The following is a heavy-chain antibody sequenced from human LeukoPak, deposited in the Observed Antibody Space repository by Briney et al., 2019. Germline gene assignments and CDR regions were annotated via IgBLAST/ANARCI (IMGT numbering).Heavy chain of an antibody. CDR1: GFSISSGYY. D-gene: IGHD6-13*01. CDR2: IYHSGIT. V-gene: IGHV4-38-2*02. CDR3: ARGDSSNPYNYYYYGMDV. Sequence: SETLSLTCTVSGFSISSGYYWGWIRQPPGRGLEWIGIIYHSGITYYDPSLKGRVTISVDTSKNQFSLKLSSVTAADTAVCYCARGDSSNPYNYYYYGMDVWGQGTTVTVSS. J-gene: IGHJ6*02.